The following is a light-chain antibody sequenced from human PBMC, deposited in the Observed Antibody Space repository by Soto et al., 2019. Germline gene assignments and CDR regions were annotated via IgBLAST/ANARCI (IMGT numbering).Light chain of an antibody. CDR1: SSDVGGYNY. J-gene: IGLJ2*01. V-gene: IGLV2-8*01. CDR3: SSYAGSNNLV. Sequence: QSALTQPPSASGSPGQSVTISCTGTSSDVGGYNYVSWLQPHPGKAPKLMIYEVNKRPSGVPDRFSGSKSGNTASLTVSGLQAEDEADYYCSSYAGSNNLVFGGGTQLTVL. CDR2: EVN.